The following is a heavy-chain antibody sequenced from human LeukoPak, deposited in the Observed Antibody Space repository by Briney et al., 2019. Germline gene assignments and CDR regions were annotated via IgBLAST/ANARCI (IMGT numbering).Heavy chain of an antibody. J-gene: IGHJ5*02. CDR2: INPNSGGS. CDR3: AGGAALGVVTRFDP. V-gene: IGHV1-2*02. Sequence: GASVKVSCKTSGYTFNAYYMHWVRQAPGQGLEWMGWINPNSGGSNYAQKFQGRVTMTSDTSINTAYMELSRLISDDTAVYYCAGGAALGVVTRFDPWGQGTLVTVSS. CDR1: GYTFNAYY. D-gene: IGHD2-15*01.